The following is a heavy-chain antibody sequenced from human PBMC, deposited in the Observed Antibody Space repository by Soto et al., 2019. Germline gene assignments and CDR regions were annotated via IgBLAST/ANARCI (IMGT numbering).Heavy chain of an antibody. Sequence: LRLSCSASGFIFSESTIYWVRQAPGKGLEAISAVSTSGRSTYYADSVKDRFTISRDNSKNTLFLQMGSLRPEDTVIYYCVKQAHGLDGVAFDYWGQGTQVTVSS. CDR2: VSTSGRST. CDR3: VKQAHGLDGVAFDY. D-gene: IGHD2-15*01. V-gene: IGHV3-64D*06. CDR1: GFIFSEST. J-gene: IGHJ4*02.